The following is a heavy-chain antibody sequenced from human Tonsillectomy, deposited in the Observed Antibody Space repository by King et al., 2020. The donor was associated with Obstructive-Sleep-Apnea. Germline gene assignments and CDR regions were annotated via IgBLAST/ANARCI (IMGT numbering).Heavy chain of an antibody. CDR1: GYTFTDYY. J-gene: IGHJ4*02. CDR2: INPNSGNT. CDR3: ARLGITMVRWPGPYYFDY. D-gene: IGHD3-10*01. Sequence: HVQLVESGAEVKKPGASVKVSCKASGYTFTDYYMYWVRQAPGQGLEWMGWINPNSGNTNYAQKFQGRVTMTTDTSISTAYMELTRLRSDDTAIFYCARLGITMVRWPGPYYFDYWGQGTLVTVSS. V-gene: IGHV1-2*02.